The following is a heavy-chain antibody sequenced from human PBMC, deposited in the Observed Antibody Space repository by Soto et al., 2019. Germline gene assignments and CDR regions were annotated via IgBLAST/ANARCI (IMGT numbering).Heavy chain of an antibody. Sequence: QVQLQQWGAGLLKPSETLSLTCAVSGGSFSGYYWNWIRQSPGKGLEWIGEINHSGSTHYNPSLKXRXSXXAATSKNQFSLKLNSVTAADTSVYYCARRVLTGYHNYGLDVWGQGTTVTVSS. V-gene: IGHV4-34*01. CDR1: GGSFSGYY. CDR2: INHSGST. D-gene: IGHD6-25*01. CDR3: ARRVLTGYHNYGLDV. J-gene: IGHJ6*02.